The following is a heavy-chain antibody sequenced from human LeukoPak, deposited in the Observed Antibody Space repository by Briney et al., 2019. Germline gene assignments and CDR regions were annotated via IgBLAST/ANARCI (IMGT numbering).Heavy chain of an antibody. V-gene: IGHV3-20*04. D-gene: IGHD6-13*01. CDR3: ASAAAYYYYQYMDV. J-gene: IGHJ6*03. Sequence: GGSLRLSCAASGFTFEVDGMSWVRQAPGKGLEWVSGINWNGDSTGYADSVKGRFTISRDNAKNALYLQMNSLRAEDTALYYCASAAAYYYYQYMDVWGKGTTVIVSS. CDR2: INWNGDST. CDR1: GFTFEVDG.